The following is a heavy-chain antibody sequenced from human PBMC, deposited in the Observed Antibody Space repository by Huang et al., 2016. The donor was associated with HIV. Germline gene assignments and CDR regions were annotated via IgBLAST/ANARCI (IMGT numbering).Heavy chain of an antibody. Sequence: QLQLQESGPGLVKPSENLSLTCTVSGGSIRSDNYYWGWIRQPPGTGLEGIGSIYYSGSTYYNPSRKRRDTITVDTSKNHFSLRMRSVTAADTAVYYCARLPGSITMIRGVITDPYWGQGTLVTVSS. V-gene: IGHV4-39*02. CDR2: IYYSGST. J-gene: IGHJ4*02. CDR1: GGSIRSDNYY. D-gene: IGHD3-10*01. CDR3: ARLPGSITMIRGVITDPY.